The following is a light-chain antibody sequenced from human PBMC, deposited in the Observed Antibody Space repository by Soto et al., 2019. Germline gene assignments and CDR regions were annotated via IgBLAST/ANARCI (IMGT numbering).Light chain of an antibody. CDR3: QQRLSWPPLT. CDR2: DAS. CDR1: QSISRY. Sequence: EIVLTQSPATLSLSPGERATLSCRASQSISRYLVWYQQKPGQAPRLLIHDASNRATGIPARFSGSGSETDFTLTISSLEPEDFAVYYCQQRLSWPPLTFGGGTKVENK. J-gene: IGKJ4*01. V-gene: IGKV3-11*01.